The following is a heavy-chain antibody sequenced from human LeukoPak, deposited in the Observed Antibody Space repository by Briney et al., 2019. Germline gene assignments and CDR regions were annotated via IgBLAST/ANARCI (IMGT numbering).Heavy chain of an antibody. Sequence: GGSPRLSCAASGFTFSTYWMSWVRQAPGKGLEWVSAISGSGGSTYYADSVKGRFTISRDNSKNTLYLQMNSLRAEDTAVYYCAKALSRVRTEGIDYWGQGTLVTVSS. D-gene: IGHD3-10*01. CDR2: ISGSGGST. CDR1: GFTFSTYW. J-gene: IGHJ4*02. V-gene: IGHV3-23*01. CDR3: AKALSRVRTEGIDY.